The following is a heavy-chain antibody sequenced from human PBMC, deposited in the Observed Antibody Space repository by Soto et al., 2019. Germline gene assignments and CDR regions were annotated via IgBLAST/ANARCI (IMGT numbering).Heavy chain of an antibody. J-gene: IGHJ4*02. V-gene: IGHV5-51*01. CDR3: ARHSLWFGDMAGY. Sequence: GESLKISCKGSGYSFTSYWIGWVRQMPGKGLEWMGIIYPGDSDTRYSPSFQGQVTISADKSISTAYLQWSSLEASDTAMYYCARHSLWFGDMAGYWGQGTLVTVSS. CDR1: GYSFTSYW. CDR2: IYPGDSDT. D-gene: IGHD3-10*01.